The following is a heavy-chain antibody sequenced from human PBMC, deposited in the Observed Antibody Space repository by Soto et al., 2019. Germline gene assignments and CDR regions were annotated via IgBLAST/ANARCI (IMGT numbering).Heavy chain of an antibody. CDR2: ISAYNGNT. Sequence: GASVKVSCKASGYTFTSYGISWVRQAPGQGLEWMGWISAYNGNTNYAQKLQGRVTVTRDTSITTVYMELSNLRSDDTAVYYCAREGGSETLQPSYNWFDTWGQGTLVTVSS. J-gene: IGHJ5*02. V-gene: IGHV1-18*04. CDR1: GYTFTSYG. D-gene: IGHD6-25*01. CDR3: AREGGSETLQPSYNWFDT.